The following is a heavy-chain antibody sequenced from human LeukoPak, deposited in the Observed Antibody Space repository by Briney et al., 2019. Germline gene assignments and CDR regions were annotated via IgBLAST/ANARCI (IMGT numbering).Heavy chain of an antibody. CDR1: GFTVSGNY. CDR2: IYSGAGA. V-gene: IGHV3-66*01. Sequence: GGSLRLSCAASGFTVSGNYMSWVRQAPGKGLEWVSVIYSGAGAYSADSVKDRFTISRDNSKNTLYLQMNSLRADDTAVYYCARSVGELLFSGAFDVRGQGTMVTVSS. D-gene: IGHD3-10*01. J-gene: IGHJ3*01. CDR3: ARSVGELLFSGAFDV.